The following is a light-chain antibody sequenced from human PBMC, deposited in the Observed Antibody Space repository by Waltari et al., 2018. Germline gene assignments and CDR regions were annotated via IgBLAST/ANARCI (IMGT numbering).Light chain of an antibody. CDR3: QTGGHGTWV. CDR2: VNSDGSH. V-gene: IGLV4-69*01. J-gene: IGLJ3*02. Sequence: QLVLTQSPSASASLGASVKFTCTLSSGHSSNIIAWHQQQPEKGPRYLMKVNSDGSHSKGDGIPDRFSGAGSGTERYLTISSVQSEDEADYYCQTGGHGTWVVGGGTKLTVL. CDR1: SGHSSNI.